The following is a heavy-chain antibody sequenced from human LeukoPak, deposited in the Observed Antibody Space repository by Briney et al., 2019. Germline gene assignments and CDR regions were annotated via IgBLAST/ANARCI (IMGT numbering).Heavy chain of an antibody. J-gene: IGHJ6*04. CDR1: GFTFSSYA. V-gene: IGHV3-23*01. Sequence: GGSLRLSCAASGFTFSSYAMSWVRQAPGKGLEWVSVISGSGGSIYYADSVKGRFTISRDDSKNTLYLLMHSLRPEDTSVYYCTKADVWGKGTTVTVSS. CDR2: ISGSGGSI. CDR3: TKADV.